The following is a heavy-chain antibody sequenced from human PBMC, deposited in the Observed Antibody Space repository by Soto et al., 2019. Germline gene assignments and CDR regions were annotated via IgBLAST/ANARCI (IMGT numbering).Heavy chain of an antibody. CDR2: IIPIFGTA. CDR3: ARETAARRQYYYYGMDV. V-gene: IGHV1-69*13. J-gene: IGHJ6*02. D-gene: IGHD6-6*01. CDR1: GGTSSSYA. Sequence: SVKVSCKASGGTSSSYAISWVRQAPGQGLEWMGGIIPIFGTANYAQKFQGRVTITADESTSTAYMELSSLRSEDTAVYYCARETAARRQYYYYGMDVWGQGTTVTVSS.